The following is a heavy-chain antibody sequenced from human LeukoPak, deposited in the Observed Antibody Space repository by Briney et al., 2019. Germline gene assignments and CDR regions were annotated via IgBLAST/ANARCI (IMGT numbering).Heavy chain of an antibody. CDR2: IWYDGSNK. J-gene: IGHJ3*02. V-gene: IGHV3-33*01. CDR3: AREEWIQLWSTGAFDI. CDR1: GFTFSSYG. D-gene: IGHD5-18*01. Sequence: GGSLRLSCAASGFTFSSYGMHWVRQAPGKGLEWVAVIWYDGSNKYYADSVKGRFTISRDNSKNTLYLQMNSLRAEDTAVYYCAREEWIQLWSTGAFDIWGQGIMVTVSS.